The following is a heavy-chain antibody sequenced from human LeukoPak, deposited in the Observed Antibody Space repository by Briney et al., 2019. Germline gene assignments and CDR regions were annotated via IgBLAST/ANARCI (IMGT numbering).Heavy chain of an antibody. J-gene: IGHJ4*02. CDR1: GLTFNLYA. CDR3: ARVKGGIAAAGNYFDY. Sequence: GSLRLSCAASGLTFNLYAMSWVRQAPGKGLEWVSGISGTGANTYYADSVKGRFTISRDNSKNTLHLQMNSLRTEDTAVYYCARVKGGIAAAGNYFDYWGQGTLVTVSS. D-gene: IGHD6-13*01. V-gene: IGHV3-23*01. CDR2: ISGTGANT.